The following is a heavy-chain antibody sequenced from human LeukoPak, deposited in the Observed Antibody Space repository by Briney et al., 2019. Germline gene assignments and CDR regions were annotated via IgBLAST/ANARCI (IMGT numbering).Heavy chain of an antibody. CDR2: IYYSGST. J-gene: IGHJ5*02. V-gene: IGHV4-39*07. CDR1: GGSISSGGYY. D-gene: IGHD5-18*01. CDR3: ARDVDTAIPWFDP. Sequence: SRTLSLTCTVSGGSISSGGYYWGWIRQPPGKGLEWIGSIYYSGSTYYNPSLKSRVTISVDTSKNQFSLKLSSVTAADTAVYYCARDVDTAIPWFDPWGQGTLVTVSS.